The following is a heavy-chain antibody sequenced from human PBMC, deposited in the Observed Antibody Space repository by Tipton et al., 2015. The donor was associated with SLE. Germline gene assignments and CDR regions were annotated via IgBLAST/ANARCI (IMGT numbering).Heavy chain of an antibody. CDR3: ASGGGLGRPENWLDP. Sequence: TLSLTCTVSGGSISSHYWIWTRQPPGKGLEWIGYIYYSGSTNYNPSLTRRVTISVYTSKNQFSLMLSSVTDADTAVYYCASGGGLGRPENWLDPRGQGALVALS. V-gene: IGHV4-59*11. D-gene: IGHD1-14*01. CDR2: IYYSGST. J-gene: IGHJ5*02. CDR1: GGSISSHY.